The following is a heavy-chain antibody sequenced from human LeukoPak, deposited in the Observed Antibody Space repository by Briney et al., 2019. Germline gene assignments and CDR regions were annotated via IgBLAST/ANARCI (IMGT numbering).Heavy chain of an antibody. CDR2: ISGSGGST. J-gene: IGHJ5*02. Sequence: GGSLRLSCAASGFTFSSYAMSWVRRAPGKGLEWVSAISGSGGSTYYADSVKGRFTISRDNSKNTLYLQMNSLRAEDTAVYYCAKAGRVVPADNWFDPWGQGTLVTVSS. CDR3: AKAGRVVPADNWFDP. V-gene: IGHV3-23*01. CDR1: GFTFSSYA. D-gene: IGHD2-2*01.